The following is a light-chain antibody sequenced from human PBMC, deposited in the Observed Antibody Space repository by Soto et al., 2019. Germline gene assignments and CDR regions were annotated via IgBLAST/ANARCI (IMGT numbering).Light chain of an antibody. CDR1: SSDLGTYNY. V-gene: IGLV2-11*01. J-gene: IGLJ2*01. CDR3: YSYAGSYTLV. Sequence: QSVLTQPRSVSGSPGQSVTISCTGTSSDLGTYNYVSWYQQHPGKAPKLMIYDVSKWPSGVPDRFSASKSGNTASLTISGLQAEDEADYYCYSYAGSYTLVFGGGTKLTVL. CDR2: DVS.